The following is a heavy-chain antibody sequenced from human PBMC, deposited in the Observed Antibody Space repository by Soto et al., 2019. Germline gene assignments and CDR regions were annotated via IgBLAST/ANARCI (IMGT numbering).Heavy chain of an antibody. D-gene: IGHD5-18*01. CDR1: GYTFSNYD. CDR3: ARRAQRRKQLWLPFDY. J-gene: IGHJ4*02. V-gene: IGHV1-8*01. CDR2: VNPNSGNT. Sequence: QVQLVQSGAEVRKPGASVKVSCKASGYTFSNYDINWVRQAPEQGLEWMGWVNPNSGNTAYAQKFQGRVTMTRDFFISTDDMELSSLTSEDTAVYYCARRAQRRKQLWLPFDYWAQGTLVTVSS.